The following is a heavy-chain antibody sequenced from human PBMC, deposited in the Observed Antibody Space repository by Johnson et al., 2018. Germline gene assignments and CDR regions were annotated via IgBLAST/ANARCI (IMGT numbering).Heavy chain of an antibody. D-gene: IGHD3-22*01. J-gene: IGHJ3*02. V-gene: IGHV3-74*01. Sequence: VQLQESGGGLVQPGGSLRLSCAASGFTFSSYWMHWVRQAPGKGLVWVSRINSDGSSTSYADSVKGRFTISRDNAKNTRYLQMNSLRAEDTAVYYCAMDPDYDDSNYSFEIWGQGTIVTGSS. CDR2: INSDGSST. CDR3: AMDPDYDDSNYSFEI. CDR1: GFTFSSYW.